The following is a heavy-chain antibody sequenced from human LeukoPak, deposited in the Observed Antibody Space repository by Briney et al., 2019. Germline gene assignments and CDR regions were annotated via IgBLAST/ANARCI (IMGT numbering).Heavy chain of an antibody. CDR1: GYTFTGYF. CDR2: INPNSGGT. D-gene: IGHD6-13*01. CDR3: ASTLAAGTSYFDY. Sequence: ASVKVSCKASGYTFTGYFIHWVRQAPGQGLEWMGWINPNSGGTFYAQKFQGRGTMTRDTSISTAYMELSRLTSDDTAVYYCASTLAAGTSYFDYWGQGTLVTVSS. V-gene: IGHV1-2*02. J-gene: IGHJ4*02.